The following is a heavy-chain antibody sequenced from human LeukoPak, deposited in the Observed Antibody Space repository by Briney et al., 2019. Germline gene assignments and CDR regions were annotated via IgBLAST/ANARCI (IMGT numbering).Heavy chain of an antibody. V-gene: IGHV1-69*13. D-gene: IGHD6-6*01. CDR2: IIPIFGTA. J-gene: IGHJ5*02. CDR1: GYTFTSYD. Sequence: ASVKVSCKASGYTFTSYDINWVRQAPGQGLEWMGGIIPIFGTANYAQKFQGRVTITADESTSTAYMELSSLRSEDTAVYYCARLWEYSSSRFDPWGQGTLVTVSS. CDR3: ARLWEYSSSRFDP.